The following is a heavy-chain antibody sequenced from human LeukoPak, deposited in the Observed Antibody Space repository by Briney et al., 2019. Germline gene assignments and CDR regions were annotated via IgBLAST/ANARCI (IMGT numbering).Heavy chain of an antibody. CDR2: INTGNGNT. J-gene: IGHJ4*02. Sequence: ASVKVSCKASGYTFTSYAMHWVRQAPGQRLEWMGWINTGNGNTKYSQKFQGRVTITRDTSASTAYMELSSLRSEDTAVYYCARPSHYGSGSFYDYWGQGTLVTVSS. CDR3: ARPSHYGSGSFYDY. V-gene: IGHV1-3*04. CDR1: GYTFTSYA. D-gene: IGHD3-10*01.